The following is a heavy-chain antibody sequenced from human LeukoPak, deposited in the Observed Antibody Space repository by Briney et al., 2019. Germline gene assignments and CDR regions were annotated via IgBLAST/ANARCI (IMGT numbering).Heavy chain of an antibody. J-gene: IGHJ4*02. V-gene: IGHV1-2*02. CDR3: ARDGDYGTGSYYRGCIDS. CDR2: IHPRSGDT. D-gene: IGHD3-10*01. Sequence: GASVKVSCKASGYSFTAFYLHWVRQAPGQGLEWMGWIHPRSGDTTYAQKFQGRVTLTRDTSISTAYMDLGSLRSDDTAVYYCARDGDYGTGSYYRGCIDSWGQGTPVTVSP. CDR1: GYSFTAFY.